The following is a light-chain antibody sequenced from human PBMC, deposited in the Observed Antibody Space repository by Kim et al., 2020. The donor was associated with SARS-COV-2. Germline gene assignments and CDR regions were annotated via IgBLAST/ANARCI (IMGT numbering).Light chain of an antibody. J-gene: IGKJ1*01. CDR1: QSISSW. CDR2: DAS. Sequence: AAVGDRGTNTCRASQSISSWLAWYQQKPGKATKLLIYDASSLESGVPSRFSGSGSGTEFTLTISSLQPDDFATYYCQQYNSYPWTFGQGTKVDIK. CDR3: QQYNSYPWT. V-gene: IGKV1-5*01.